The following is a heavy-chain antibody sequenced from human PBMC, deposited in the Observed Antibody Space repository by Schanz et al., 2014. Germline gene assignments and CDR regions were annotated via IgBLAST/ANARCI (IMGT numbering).Heavy chain of an antibody. CDR2: ISAYNGNT. Sequence: QVQLVQSGAEVKKPGAPVKVSCKASGYTFTSYDITWVRQAPGQGLEWMGWISAYNGNTNYAQKLQGRVTMTTDTSTSTAYMELRSLRSDDTAVYYCARGGLYCSSTSCQFDYWGQGTLVTVSS. CDR1: GYTFTSYD. V-gene: IGHV1-18*04. D-gene: IGHD2-2*01. CDR3: ARGGLYCSSTSCQFDY. J-gene: IGHJ4*02.